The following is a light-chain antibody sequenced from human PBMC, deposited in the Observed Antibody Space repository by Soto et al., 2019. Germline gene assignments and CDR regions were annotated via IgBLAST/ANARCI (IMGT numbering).Light chain of an antibody. V-gene: IGKV3-20*01. CDR3: QQYGTSGT. CDR2: GAS. J-gene: IGKJ1*01. CDR1: QSVRNSY. Sequence: EIVLTQSPGTLSLSPGERATLSCRASQSVRNSYLTWYQQKPGQAPRLLIYGASSRATGIPDRFSGSGSGTDFTLTISRLEPEDFAVYYCQQYGTSGTFGQGTKVDIK.